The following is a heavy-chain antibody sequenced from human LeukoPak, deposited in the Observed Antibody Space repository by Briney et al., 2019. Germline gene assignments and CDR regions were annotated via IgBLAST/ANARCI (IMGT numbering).Heavy chain of an antibody. CDR2: IKSKTDGGTI. J-gene: IGHJ4*02. V-gene: IGHV3-15*01. Sequence: PGGSLRLSCAASGFTVSSNYMSWVRQAPGKGLEWVGRIKSKTDGGTIDYAAPVKGRFTISRDDSKNTLYLQMNSLKTEDTPVYYCTTAGGGARLFWGQGTLVTVSS. CDR3: TTAGGGARLF. CDR1: GFTVSSNY. D-gene: IGHD1-26*01.